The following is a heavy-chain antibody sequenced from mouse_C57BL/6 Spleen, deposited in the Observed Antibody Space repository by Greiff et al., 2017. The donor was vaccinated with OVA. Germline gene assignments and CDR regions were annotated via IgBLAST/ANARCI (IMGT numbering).Heavy chain of an antibody. D-gene: IGHD1-2*01. CDR2: IRNKANGYTT. J-gene: IGHJ3*01. Sequence: EVKLVESGGGLVQPGGSLSLSCAASGFTFTDYYMSWVRQTPGKALEWLGFIRNKANGYTTEYSASVKGRFTISRDNSPSILYLQMNALRAEDCATYYCARYKRHYDWFAYWGQGTLLTVSA. V-gene: IGHV7-3*01. CDR1: GFTFTDYY. CDR3: ARYKRHYDWFAY.